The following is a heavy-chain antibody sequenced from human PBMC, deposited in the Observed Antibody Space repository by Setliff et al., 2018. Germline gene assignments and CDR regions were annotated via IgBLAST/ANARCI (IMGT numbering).Heavy chain of an antibody. CDR2: ISSYNDVT. Sequence: ASVKVSCKASAHLFKSYGISWGRQAPGQGLEWVGWISSYNDVTSYAQRFQGRVTLTTGTSTSAAYMGLRTLRSDDTAVYYCAISTLSICSGGSCPNAFDVWGQGTMVTVSS. J-gene: IGHJ3*01. V-gene: IGHV1-18*01. CDR3: AISTLSICSGGSCPNAFDV. D-gene: IGHD2-15*01. CDR1: AHLFKSYG.